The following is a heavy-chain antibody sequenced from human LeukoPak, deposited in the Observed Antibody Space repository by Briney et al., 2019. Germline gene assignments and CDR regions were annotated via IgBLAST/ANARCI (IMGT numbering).Heavy chain of an antibody. CDR2: IYYSGRT. J-gene: IGHJ6*02. CDR3: ARQGEAYCGGDCYYEDYYYYGVDV. D-gene: IGHD2-21*02. CDR1: GGSISSYY. Sequence: SETLSLTCTVSGGSISSYYWSWIRQPPGKGLEWIGYIYYSGRTNYNPSLKSRVTISVDTSNNQFSLKLSSVTAADTAVYYCARQGEAYCGGDCYYEDYYYYGVDVWGQGTTVTVSS. V-gene: IGHV4-59*08.